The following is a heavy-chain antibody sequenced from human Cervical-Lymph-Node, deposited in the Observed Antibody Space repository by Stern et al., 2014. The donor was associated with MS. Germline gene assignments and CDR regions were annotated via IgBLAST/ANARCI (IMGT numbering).Heavy chain of an antibody. CDR2: ISWNSGNI. J-gene: IGHJ6*02. Sequence: VQLGQSGGDLVQPGRSLRLSCAASGFTFDEYAMHWVRQAPGKGLEWVSGISWNSGNIGYADSVKGRFTISRDNAKNSLYLQMNSLRAEDTAFYYCAKDMSPEEMGTTPYYYYAMDVWGQGTTVTVSS. V-gene: IGHV3-9*01. CDR1: GFTFDEYA. D-gene: IGHD1-1*01. CDR3: AKDMSPEEMGTTPYYYYAMDV.